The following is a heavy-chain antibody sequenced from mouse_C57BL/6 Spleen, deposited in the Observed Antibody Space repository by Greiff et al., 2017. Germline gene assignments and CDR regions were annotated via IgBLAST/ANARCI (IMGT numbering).Heavy chain of an antibody. CDR2: IYPGDGDT. D-gene: IGHD1-1*01. Sequence: LVESGPELVKPGASVKISCKASGYAFSSSWMNWVKQRPGKGLEWIGRIYPGDGDTNYNGKFKGKATLTADKSSSTAYMQLSSLTSEDSAVYFCARSPSDYYGSSYGFAYWGQGTLVTVSA. CDR1: GYAFSSSW. CDR3: ARSPSDYYGSSYGFAY. J-gene: IGHJ3*01. V-gene: IGHV1-82*01.